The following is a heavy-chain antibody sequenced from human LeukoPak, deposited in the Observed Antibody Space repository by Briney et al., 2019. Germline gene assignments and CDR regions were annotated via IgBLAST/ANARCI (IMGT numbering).Heavy chain of an antibody. J-gene: IGHJ4*02. CDR2: ISVYNGNT. V-gene: IGHV1-18*01. D-gene: IGHD3-22*01. CDR3: ARDAVRYFYDSNDYYTFDY. Sequence: ASVKVSCKASGYTFTSYGISWVRQAPGQGLEWMGWISVYNGNTNYAQKLQGRVTMTTDTSTSTAYMELRSLRSDDTAVYFCARDAVRYFYDSNDYYTFDYWGQGTLVTVSS. CDR1: GYTFTSYG.